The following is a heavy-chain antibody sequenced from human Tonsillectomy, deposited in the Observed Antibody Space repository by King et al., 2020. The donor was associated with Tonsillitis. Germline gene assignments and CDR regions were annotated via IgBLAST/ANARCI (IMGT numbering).Heavy chain of an antibody. Sequence: VQLVESGGGLVKPGGSLRLSCEASGFTFSNYSMHWVRQAPGKGLEWVSFIRRKSNFLYYADSVKGRFTITRDNAKSSLDLQMNSLRAEDTAVYYCARGSRLGGLDVWGHGTTVTVSS. V-gene: IGHV3-21*01. CDR1: GFTFSNYS. D-gene: IGHD7-27*01. CDR2: IRRKSNFL. CDR3: ARGSRLGGLDV. J-gene: IGHJ6*02.